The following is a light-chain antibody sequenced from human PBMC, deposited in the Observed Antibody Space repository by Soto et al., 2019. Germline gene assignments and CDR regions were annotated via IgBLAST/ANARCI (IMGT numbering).Light chain of an antibody. CDR1: QSVSSSY. J-gene: IGKJ1*01. CDR3: QQYGSSRGT. Sequence: EIVLTQSPGTLSLSPGERATLSCRASQSVSSSYLAWYQQNRGQAPRLLIYGASSRDPGIPDRFGGSGSGTDFTLTISSLEPEDFAVYYCQQYGSSRGTFGQGTKVEIK. V-gene: IGKV3-20*01. CDR2: GAS.